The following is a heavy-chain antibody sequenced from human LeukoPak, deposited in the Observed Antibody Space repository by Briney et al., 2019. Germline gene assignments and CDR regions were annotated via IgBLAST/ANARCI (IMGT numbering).Heavy chain of an antibody. J-gene: IGHJ4*02. CDR1: GFTFSSYW. Sequence: PGGSLRLSCAASGFTFSSYWMHWVRQAPGKGLVWVSRINNDGTDTIYADSVKGRFTISRDNSKNTLYLQMNSLRAEDTAVYYCARDRGYCSGGSCYSGFYYWGQGTLVTVSS. CDR3: ARDRGYCSGGSCYSGFYY. D-gene: IGHD2-15*01. V-gene: IGHV3-74*01. CDR2: INNDGTDT.